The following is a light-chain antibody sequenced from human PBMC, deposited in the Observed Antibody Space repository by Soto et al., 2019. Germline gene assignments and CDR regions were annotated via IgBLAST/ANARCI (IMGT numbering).Light chain of an antibody. J-gene: IGKJ5*01. Sequence: DRKGAESGSSVYPGGRRIITKTCRASQSITNYLNWYQQKPGKAPKLLIYAASSLQSGVPSRFSGSGPGTDFTLTIRSLQPEDFATYYCQQSYSNPITFGQGTRLEIK. CDR2: AAS. V-gene: IGKV1-39*01. CDR3: QQSYSNPIT. CDR1: QSITNY.